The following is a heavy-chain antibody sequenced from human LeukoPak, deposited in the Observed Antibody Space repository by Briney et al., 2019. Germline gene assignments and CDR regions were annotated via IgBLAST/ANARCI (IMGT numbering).Heavy chain of an antibody. CDR2: IYTSGST. D-gene: IGHD1-7*01. CDR3: ARGEVELRGYYFDY. CDR1: GGSISSGSYY. V-gene: IGHV4-61*02. J-gene: IGHJ4*02. Sequence: PSQTLSLTCTVSGGSISSGSYYWSWIRQPAGKGLEWIGRIYTSGSTNYNPSLKSRVTISVDTSKNQFSLKLSSVTAADTAVYYCARGEVELRGYYFDYWGQGTLVTVSS.